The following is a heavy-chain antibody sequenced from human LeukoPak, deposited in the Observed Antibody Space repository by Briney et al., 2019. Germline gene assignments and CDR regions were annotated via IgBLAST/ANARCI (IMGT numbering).Heavy chain of an antibody. CDR2: ISSSSSYI. D-gene: IGHD1-26*01. Sequence: PGGSLRLSCAASGFTFSSYSMNWVRQAPGKGLEWVSSISSSSSYIYYADSVKGRFTISRDNAKNSLYLQMNSLRAEDTAVYYCAREYSGSTYYFAYWGQGTLVTVSS. CDR3: AREYSGSTYYFAY. V-gene: IGHV3-21*01. CDR1: GFTFSSYS. J-gene: IGHJ4*02.